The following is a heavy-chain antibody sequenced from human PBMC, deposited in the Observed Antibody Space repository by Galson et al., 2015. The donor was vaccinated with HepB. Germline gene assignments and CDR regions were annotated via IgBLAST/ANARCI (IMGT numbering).Heavy chain of an antibody. CDR2: IIPILGIA. Sequence: SVKVSCKASGGTFSSYAISWVRQAPGQGLEWMGGIIPILGIANYAQKFQGRVTITADKSTSTAYMELSSLRSEDTAVYYCARGAWDSGYDSGGFDPWGQGTLVTVSS. CDR3: ARGAWDSGYDSGGFDP. J-gene: IGHJ5*02. CDR1: GGTFSSYA. V-gene: IGHV1-69*10. D-gene: IGHD5-12*01.